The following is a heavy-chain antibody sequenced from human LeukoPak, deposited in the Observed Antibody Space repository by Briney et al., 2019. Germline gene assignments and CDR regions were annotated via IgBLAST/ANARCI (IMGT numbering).Heavy chain of an antibody. D-gene: IGHD3-10*01. V-gene: IGHV1-18*01. CDR3: ARDVKSAGTMVRGVRDY. Sequence: ASVKVSCKASGYTFTSYSISWVRQAPGQGLEWMGWISAYNGNTNYAQKLQGRVTMTTDTSTSTAYMELRSLRSDDTAVYFCARDVKSAGTMVRGVRDYWGQGTLVTVSS. CDR1: GYTFTSYS. J-gene: IGHJ4*02. CDR2: ISAYNGNT.